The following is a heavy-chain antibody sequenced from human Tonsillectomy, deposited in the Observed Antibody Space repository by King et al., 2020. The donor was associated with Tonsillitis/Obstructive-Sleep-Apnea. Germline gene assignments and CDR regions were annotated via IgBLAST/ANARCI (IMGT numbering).Heavy chain of an antibody. V-gene: IGHV3-23*04. CDR1: GLSFNTFDIYD. CDR2: ISGTGDNT. J-gene: IGHJ4*02. CDR3: ATDILAFFDY. Sequence: VQLVESGGGLVQPGGSLRLSCAASGLSFNTFDIYDMNWVRQAPGKGLEWVATISGTGDNTYYGESVRGRFTISRDNSKNTVSLQMNSLRAEDTAVYYCATDILAFFDYWGQGTLVTVSS. D-gene: IGHD3-9*01.